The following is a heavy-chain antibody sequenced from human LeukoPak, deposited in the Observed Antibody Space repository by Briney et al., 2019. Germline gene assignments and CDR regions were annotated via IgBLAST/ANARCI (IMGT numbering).Heavy chain of an antibody. D-gene: IGHD3-3*01. CDR3: ARHPYYDFWSGYRNFDY. CDR2: IYYSGST. CDR1: GGSISSSSYY. V-gene: IGHV4-39*01. Sequence: PSETLSLTCTVSGGSISSSSYYWGWIRQPPGKGLEWIGSIYYSGSTYYNPSFKSRVTISVDTSKNQFSLKLSSVTAADTAVYYCARHPYYDFWSGYRNFDYWGQGTLVTVSS. J-gene: IGHJ4*02.